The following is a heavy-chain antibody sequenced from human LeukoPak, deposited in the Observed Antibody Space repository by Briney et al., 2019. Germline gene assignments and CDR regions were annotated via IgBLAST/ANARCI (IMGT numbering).Heavy chain of an antibody. CDR2: ISYDGSNK. D-gene: IGHD2-21*02. CDR3: AKVRGPATAIRPDY. Sequence: QTGRSLRLSCAASGFTFSSYGMHWVRQAPGKGLEWVAVISYDGSNKYYADSVKGRSTISRDNSKNTLYLQMNSLRAEDTAVYYCAKVRGPATAIRPDYWGQGTLVTVSS. CDR1: GFTFSSYG. V-gene: IGHV3-30*18. J-gene: IGHJ4*02.